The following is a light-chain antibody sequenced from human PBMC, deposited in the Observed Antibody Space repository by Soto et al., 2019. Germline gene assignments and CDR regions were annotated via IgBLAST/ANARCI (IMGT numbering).Light chain of an antibody. CDR1: SSNIGSNT. J-gene: IGLJ2*01. CDR2: YDN. Sequence: QSVLIQPPSASGTPGQRVTISCSGSSSNIGSNTVNWYQQVSGTAPKLLIYYDNQRPSGVPDRFSGSKSGTSASLAISGLQSEDEADYFCAAWDDTLHGHVVFGGGTKLTVL. CDR3: AAWDDTLHGHVV. V-gene: IGLV1-44*01.